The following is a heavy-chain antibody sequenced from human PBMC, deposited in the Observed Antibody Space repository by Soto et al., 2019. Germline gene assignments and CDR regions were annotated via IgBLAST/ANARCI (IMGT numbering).Heavy chain of an antibody. V-gene: IGHV4-59*01. CDR1: GASISSYY. CDR2: VYYSGIT. J-gene: IGHJ5*02. Sequence: SETLSLTCTVSGASISSYYWSWIRQPPGKGLEWIGSVYYSGITNYTPSLKSRVTISVDTSKKQFSLKLNSVTAADTAMYYCARGRYYDGKPFDPWGQGTLGTVSS. CDR3: ARGRYYDGKPFDP. D-gene: IGHD3-22*01.